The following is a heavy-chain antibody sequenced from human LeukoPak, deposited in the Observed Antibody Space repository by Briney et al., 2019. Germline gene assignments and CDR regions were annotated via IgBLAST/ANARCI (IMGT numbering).Heavy chain of an antibody. D-gene: IGHD6-19*01. Sequence: SESLSLTCSVSSGSITTYYWSWIRQSPGKGLEWLGYVYYSGNTNYNPSLKSRLTMSVDMSKSQLSLRLSSVTAADTAVYFCATLNTESSSGWYFRSWGQGTLVTVSS. CDR3: ATLNTESSSGWYFRS. V-gene: IGHV4-59*01. J-gene: IGHJ5*02. CDR2: VYYSGNT. CDR1: SGSITTYY.